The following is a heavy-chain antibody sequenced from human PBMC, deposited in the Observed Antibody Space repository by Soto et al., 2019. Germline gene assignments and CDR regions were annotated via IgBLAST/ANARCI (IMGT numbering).Heavy chain of an antibody. CDR1: GFTFSSYG. V-gene: IGHV3-30*18. D-gene: IGHD5-12*01. CDR2: ISYDGSNK. Sequence: GGSLRLSCAASGFTFSSYGMHWVRQAPGKGLEWVAVISYDGSNKYYADSVKGRFTISRDNSKNTLYLQMNSLRAEDTAVYYCAKSGSRIPRYYYMDVWGKGTTVTVSS. CDR3: AKSGSRIPRYYYMDV. J-gene: IGHJ6*03.